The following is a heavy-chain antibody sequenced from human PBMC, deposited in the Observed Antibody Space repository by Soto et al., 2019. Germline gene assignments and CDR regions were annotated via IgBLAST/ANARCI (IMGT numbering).Heavy chain of an antibody. V-gene: IGHV3-33*01. D-gene: IGHD3-10*01. CDR1: GFTFSSYG. Sequence: GGSLRLSCAASGFTFSSYGMHWVRQAPGKGLEWVAVIWYDGSNKYYADSVKGRFTISRDNSKNTLYLQMNSLRAEDTAVYYCARVDYYGSGSYGEEDYWGQGTLVTVSS. CDR2: IWYDGSNK. CDR3: ARVDYYGSGSYGEEDY. J-gene: IGHJ4*02.